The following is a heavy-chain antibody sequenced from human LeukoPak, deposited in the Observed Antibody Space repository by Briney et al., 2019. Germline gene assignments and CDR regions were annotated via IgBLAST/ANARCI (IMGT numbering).Heavy chain of an antibody. D-gene: IGHD3-10*01. CDR1: GFTFSSYG. CDR2: IRYDGSNK. CDR3: AKAGTMVGTYYYYYMDV. Sequence: PGGSLRLSCAASGFTFSSYGMHWVRQAPGKGLEWVAFIRYDGSNKYYADSVKGRFTISRDNSKNTLYLQMNSLRAEDTAVYYCAKAGTMVGTYYYYYMDVWGKGTTVTISS. J-gene: IGHJ6*03. V-gene: IGHV3-30*02.